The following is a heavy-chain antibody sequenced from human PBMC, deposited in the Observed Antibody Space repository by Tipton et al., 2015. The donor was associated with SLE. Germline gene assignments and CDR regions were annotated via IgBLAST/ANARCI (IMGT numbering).Heavy chain of an antibody. CDR2: IYSSGSS. V-gene: IGHV4-34*01. Sequence: TLSLTCAVYDGSLSGYYWGWIRQPPGKGLEWIGRIYSSGSSYYNPSLKSRVTISVDTSKNQFSLKLSSVTAADTAVYYCARDPNGGYGSFDYWGLGALVTVSS. J-gene: IGHJ4*02. D-gene: IGHD7-27*01. CDR1: DGSLSGYY. CDR3: ARDPNGGYGSFDY.